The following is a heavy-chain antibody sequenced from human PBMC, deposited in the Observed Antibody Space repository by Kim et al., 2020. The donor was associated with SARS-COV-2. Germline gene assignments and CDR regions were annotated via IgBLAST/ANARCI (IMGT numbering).Heavy chain of an antibody. CDR3: ARGWKQLWTYFDY. CDR1: GGTFSSYA. D-gene: IGHD5-18*01. Sequence: SVKVSCKASGGTFSSYAISWVRQAPGQGLEWMGGIIPIFGTANYAQKFQGRVTITADASTSTAYMELSSLRSEDTAVYYCARGWKQLWTYFDYWGQGTLVTVSS. J-gene: IGHJ4*02. V-gene: IGHV1-69*13. CDR2: IIPIFGTA.